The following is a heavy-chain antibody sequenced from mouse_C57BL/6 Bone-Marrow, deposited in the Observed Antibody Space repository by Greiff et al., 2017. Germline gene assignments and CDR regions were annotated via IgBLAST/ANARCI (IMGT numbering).Heavy chain of an antibody. V-gene: IGHV5-4*01. D-gene: IGHD1-1*02. CDR2: ISDGGSYT. CDR3: ARDGWGYAMDY. Sequence: EVQVVESGGGLVKPGGSLKLSCAASGFTFSSHAMSWVRQTPEKRLEWVATISDGGSYTYYPDNVKGRFIISRDNAKNNLYLQMNHLKSEATALYDCARDGWGYAMDYGGQGTSGTVSA. CDR1: GFTFSSHA. J-gene: IGHJ4*01.